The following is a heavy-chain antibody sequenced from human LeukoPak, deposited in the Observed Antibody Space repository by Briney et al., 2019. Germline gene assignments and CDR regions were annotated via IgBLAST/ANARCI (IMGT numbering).Heavy chain of an antibody. J-gene: IGHJ4*02. CDR3: ARASSWTTGHVDY. D-gene: IGHD6-13*01. Sequence: SETLSLTCTVSDYSISSGYYWGWIRQPPGKGLEWIGSIYHSGSTYYNPSLKSRVTISVDTSKNQFSLKLSSVTAADTAVYYCARASSWTTGHVDYWGQGTLVTVSS. CDR2: IYHSGST. CDR1: DYSISSGYY. V-gene: IGHV4-38-2*02.